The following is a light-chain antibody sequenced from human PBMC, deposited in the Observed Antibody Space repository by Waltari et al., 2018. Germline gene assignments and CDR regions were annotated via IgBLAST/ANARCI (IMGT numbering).Light chain of an antibody. V-gene: IGLV2-8*01. Sequence: QSALTQPPSASGSPGQSVTISCTGSSSDVGVYNYVSCYQHHPGKAPKLMIYEVTQRPSGVPDRFSGSRSGNTASLTVSGLQPEDEADYYCSSYAASNNLGVFGGGTKLTVL. CDR2: EVT. J-gene: IGLJ3*02. CDR1: SSDVGVYNY. CDR3: SSYAASNNLGV.